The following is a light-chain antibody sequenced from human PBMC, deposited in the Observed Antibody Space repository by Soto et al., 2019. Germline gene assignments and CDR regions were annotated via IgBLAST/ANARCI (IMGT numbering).Light chain of an antibody. Sequence: QSVLTQPASVSVSPGQSITLSCTGTSSDVGGYNYVSWYQQHPGKAPKLMIYDVSNRPLGVSNRFSGSKSGNTTSLTISGLQAQDEADYYCSSYTSSSTYVFGTGTKVTVL. V-gene: IGLV2-14*01. J-gene: IGLJ1*01. CDR1: SSDVGGYNY. CDR3: SSYTSSSTYV. CDR2: DVS.